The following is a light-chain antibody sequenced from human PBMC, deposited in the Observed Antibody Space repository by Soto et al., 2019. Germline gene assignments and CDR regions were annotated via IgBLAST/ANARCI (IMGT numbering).Light chain of an antibody. Sequence: QSALTQPASVSGSPGQSITISCTGTSSDVGSYNLVSWYQHHPGKAPKLMIFEVSKRPSGVSNRFSGSKSGNTASLTISGLQAEDEAEYYCTSFARGSTLVFGGGTKVTVL. V-gene: IGLV2-23*02. CDR3: TSFARGSTLV. CDR1: SSDVGSYNL. J-gene: IGLJ3*02. CDR2: EVS.